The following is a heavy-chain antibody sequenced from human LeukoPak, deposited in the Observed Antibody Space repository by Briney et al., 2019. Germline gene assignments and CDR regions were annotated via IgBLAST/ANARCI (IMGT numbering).Heavy chain of an antibody. D-gene: IGHD6-13*01. Sequence: PGGPLRLSCVASGFTFSSYWMGWVRQAPGKGLEWVANIKEDGSEKYYVDSVKGRFAISRDNAKNSLYLQMNSLRAEDTSVYYCARTPFRYISSWWGQGTLVTVSS. J-gene: IGHJ4*02. CDR1: GFTFSSYW. V-gene: IGHV3-7*05. CDR3: ARTPFRYISSW. CDR2: IKEDGSEK.